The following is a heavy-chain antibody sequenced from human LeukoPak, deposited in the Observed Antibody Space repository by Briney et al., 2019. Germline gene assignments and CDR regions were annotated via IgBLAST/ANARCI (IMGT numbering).Heavy chain of an antibody. Sequence: SVKVPCKASGGVFTTYAISWVRQAPGQGLEWMGGIIPFLGTTNYAQKFQGRVTITADEPSRTAYMELTYLRSNDTAVYYCNIIPNVILFNPYFEYWGQGTLVTVSS. V-gene: IGHV1-69*13. CDR2: IIPFLGTT. J-gene: IGHJ4*02. D-gene: IGHD2-21*01. CDR1: GGVFTTYA. CDR3: NIIPNVILFNPYFEY.